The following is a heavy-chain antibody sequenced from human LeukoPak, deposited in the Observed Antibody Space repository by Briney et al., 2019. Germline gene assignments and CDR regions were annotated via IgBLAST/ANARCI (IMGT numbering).Heavy chain of an antibody. CDR2: IYHSGST. CDR1: GYSISSGYY. D-gene: IGHD3-10*01. V-gene: IGHV4-38-2*02. J-gene: IGHJ4*02. CDR3: ARLPYYYGSGSLPYYFDY. Sequence: SETLSLTCTVSGYSISSGYYWGWIRQPPGKGLEWIGNIYHSGSTNYNPSLKSRVTISVDTSKNQFSLKLSSVTAADTAVYYCARLPYYYGSGSLPYYFDYWGQGTLVTVSS.